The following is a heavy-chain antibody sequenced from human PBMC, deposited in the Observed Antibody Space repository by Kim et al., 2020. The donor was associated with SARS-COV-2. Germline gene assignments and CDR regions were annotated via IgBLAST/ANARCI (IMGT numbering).Heavy chain of an antibody. Sequence: SETLSLTCTVSGGSISSSSYYWGWIRQPPGKGLEWIGSIYYSGSTYYNPSLKSRVTISVDTSKNQFSLKLSSVTAADTAVYYCARPIPYYDIATWGQGTL. V-gene: IGHV4-39*01. CDR2: IYYSGST. CDR3: ARPIPYYDIAT. J-gene: IGHJ4*02. D-gene: IGHD3-9*01. CDR1: GGSISSSSYY.